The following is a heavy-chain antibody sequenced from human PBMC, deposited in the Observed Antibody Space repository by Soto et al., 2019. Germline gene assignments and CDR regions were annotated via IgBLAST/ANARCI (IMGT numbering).Heavy chain of an antibody. CDR1: GYSFTNYW. Sequence: PGESLKISCTDSGYSFTNYWINWVRQMPGKGLEWMGRIDPSDSYTNYSPSFQGHVTISADKSISTAYLQWSSLKASDTAMYYCARLYGSGSYQGYWGQGTLVTXSS. V-gene: IGHV5-10-1*01. CDR3: ARLYGSGSYQGY. D-gene: IGHD3-10*01. CDR2: IDPSDSYT. J-gene: IGHJ4*02.